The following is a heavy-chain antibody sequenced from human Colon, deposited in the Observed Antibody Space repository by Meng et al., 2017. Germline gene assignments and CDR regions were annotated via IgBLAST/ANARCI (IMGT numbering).Heavy chain of an antibody. D-gene: IGHD5-18*01. Sequence: SETLSLTCAVSGYSISSGYYWGWIRQPPGKGLEWIGSIHHSGSTYYNPSLKSRVAISVDTSKNQFSKKLSSVTAADTAVYYCAKDLPDTRYSEGPLDYWGQGTLVTVSS. J-gene: IGHJ4*02. CDR1: GYSISSGYY. CDR2: IHHSGST. CDR3: AKDLPDTRYSEGPLDY. V-gene: IGHV4-38-2*02.